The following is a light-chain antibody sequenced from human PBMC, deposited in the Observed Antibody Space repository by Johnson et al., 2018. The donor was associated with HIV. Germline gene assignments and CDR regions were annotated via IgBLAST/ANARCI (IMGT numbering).Light chain of an antibody. CDR2: ENN. CDR3: GAWDSTLNAYV. J-gene: IGLJ1*01. Sequence: QSVLTQPPSVSAAPGQKVTISCSGSSSNIGNNYVSWYQQLPGTAPKLLIFENNKRPSGIPDRFSGSKSGTSATLGITGLQTGDEGDYFCGAWDSTLNAYVFGTGTKVTGL. V-gene: IGLV1-51*02. CDR1: SSNIGNNY.